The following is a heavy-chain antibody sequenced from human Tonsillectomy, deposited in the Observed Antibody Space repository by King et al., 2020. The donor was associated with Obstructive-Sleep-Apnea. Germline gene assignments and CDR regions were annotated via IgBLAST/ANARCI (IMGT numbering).Heavy chain of an antibody. J-gene: IGHJ1*01. CDR2: ISYDGSNK. D-gene: IGHD3-10*01. CDR3: AKEIGYDRSGKVYFQH. V-gene: IGHV3-30*18. CDR1: GFTFSSYG. Sequence: VQLVESGGGVVQPGRSLRLSCVASGFTFSSYGMHWVRQVPGKGLEWVAVISYDGSNKYYTDSVKGRFTISRDDSKNTLYLQMSSLRSEDTAVYYCAKEIGYDRSGKVYFQHWGQGTLVTVSS.